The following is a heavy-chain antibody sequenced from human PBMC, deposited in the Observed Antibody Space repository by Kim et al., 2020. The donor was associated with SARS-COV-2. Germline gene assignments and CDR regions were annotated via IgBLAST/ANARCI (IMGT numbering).Heavy chain of an antibody. CDR2: IYYSGST. CDR3: ARTGTLYYDFWSGYFSHWVDP. J-gene: IGHJ5*02. CDR1: GGSISSGGYY. D-gene: IGHD3-3*01. V-gene: IGHV4-31*03. Sequence: SETLSLTCTVSGGSISSGGYYWSWIRQHPGKGLEWIGYIYYSGSTYYNPSLKSRVTISVDTSKNQFSLKLSSVTAADTAVYYCARTGTLYYDFWSGYFSHWVDPWGQGTLVTVSS.